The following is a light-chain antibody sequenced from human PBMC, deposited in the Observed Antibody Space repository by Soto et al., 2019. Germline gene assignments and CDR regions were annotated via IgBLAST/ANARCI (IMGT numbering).Light chain of an antibody. J-gene: IGKJ5*01. Sequence: IQLTQSPSSLSASVGDRVTITCQASRGISSYLAWYQQKPGKAPKLLVYSASTLQSGVPSRFGGSGSGPDFTLTISSLQPEDSATYFCQQLNSYPQTFGQGTRLEI. V-gene: IGKV1-9*01. CDR1: RGISSY. CDR3: QQLNSYPQT. CDR2: SAS.